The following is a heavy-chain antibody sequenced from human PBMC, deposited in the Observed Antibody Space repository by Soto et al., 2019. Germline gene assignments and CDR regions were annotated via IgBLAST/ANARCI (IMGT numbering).Heavy chain of an antibody. CDR2: IIPIFGTA. CDR1: GGTFSSYA. Sequence: GASVKVSCKASGGTFSSYAISWVRQAPGQGLEWMGGIIPIFGTANYAQKFQGRVTITADKSTSTAYMELSSLRSEDTAVYYCARVGDYGGNWFDPWGQGTLVTVSS. CDR3: ARVGDYGGNWFDP. V-gene: IGHV1-69*06. J-gene: IGHJ5*02. D-gene: IGHD4-17*01.